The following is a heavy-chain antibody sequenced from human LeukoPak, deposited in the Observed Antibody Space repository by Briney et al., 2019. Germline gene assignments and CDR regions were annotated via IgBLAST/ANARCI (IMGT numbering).Heavy chain of an antibody. CDR3: ARDVGDIVTIPAAISVP. V-gene: IGHV1-18*01. J-gene: IGHJ5*02. D-gene: IGHD2-2*01. CDR1: GYTFSSYS. CDR2: ISAYNGNT. Sequence: ASVKVSCKASGYTFSSYSISWVRQAPGQGLEWMGWISAYNGNTNYAQMLQGRVTMTTDTSTSTAYMEVRSLRSDDTAMYYCARDVGDIVTIPAAISVPWGQGTLVTVSS.